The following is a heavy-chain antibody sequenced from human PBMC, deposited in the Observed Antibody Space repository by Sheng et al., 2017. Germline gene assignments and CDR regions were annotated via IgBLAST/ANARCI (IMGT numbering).Heavy chain of an antibody. CDR3: VRDGDFGNWNFDY. Sequence: QVQLVESGGGVVQPGRSLRLSCAVSGFTFKNYALHWVRQAPGKGLECVGVLSYDGSEEYYAKSVKGRFTISRDNSKDTVYLQMDSLRDEDTAVYYCVRDGDFGNWNFDYWGQGTPVTVSS. D-gene: IGHD1-20*01. CDR2: LSYDGSEE. CDR1: GFTFKNYA. V-gene: IGHV3-30*04. J-gene: IGHJ4*02.